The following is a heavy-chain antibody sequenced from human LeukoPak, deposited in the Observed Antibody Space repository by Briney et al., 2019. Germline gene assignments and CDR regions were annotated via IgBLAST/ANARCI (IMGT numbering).Heavy chain of an antibody. CDR2: IIPILGIA. Sequence: SVKVSCKASGGTYSSYTISWVRQAPGQGLEWMGRIIPILGIANYAQKFQGRVTITADKSTSTAYMELSSLRSEDTAVYYCAISYYYDSSGYYLLLSDYWGQGTLVTVSS. CDR1: GGTYSSYT. J-gene: IGHJ4*02. V-gene: IGHV1-69*02. D-gene: IGHD3-22*01. CDR3: AISYYYDSSGYYLLLSDY.